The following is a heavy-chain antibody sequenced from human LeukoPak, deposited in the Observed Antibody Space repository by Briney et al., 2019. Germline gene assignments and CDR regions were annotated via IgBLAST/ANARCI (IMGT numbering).Heavy chain of an antibody. CDR3: AKSIAVAGGFDY. Sequence: PGGSLRLSCEASGFTFSNYSMNWVRQAPGKGLEWVSYIRSSSSTIYYADSVKGRFTISRDNSKNTLYLQMNSLRAEDTAVYYCAKSIAVAGGFDYWGQGTLVTVSS. J-gene: IGHJ4*02. CDR2: IRSSSSTI. V-gene: IGHV3-48*01. D-gene: IGHD6-19*01. CDR1: GFTFSNYS.